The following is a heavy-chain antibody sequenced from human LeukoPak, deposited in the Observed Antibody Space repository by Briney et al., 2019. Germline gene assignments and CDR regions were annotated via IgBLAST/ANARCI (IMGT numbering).Heavy chain of an antibody. J-gene: IGHJ4*02. V-gene: IGHV1-18*01. D-gene: IGHD2-2*01. CDR2: ISAYNGNT. CDR3: ARVWECSSTSCYLADY. Sequence: ASVKVSCKASGYTFTSYGVSWVRQAPGQGLEWMGWISAYNGNTNYAQKLQGRVTMTTDTSTSTAYMELRSLRSDDTAVYYCARVWECSSTSCYLADYWGQGTLVTVSS. CDR1: GYTFTSYG.